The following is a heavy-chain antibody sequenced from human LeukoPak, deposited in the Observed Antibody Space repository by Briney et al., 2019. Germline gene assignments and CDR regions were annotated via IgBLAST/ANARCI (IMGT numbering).Heavy chain of an antibody. Sequence: GGSLRLSCAASGFTFSDYYMSWVRQAPGKGLEWLSYISSSGRTIYYADSVEGRFTVSRDNAQNSLYLQMYSLRAEDTAVYYCTRHHTDGYNFWYWGPGALVTVCS. CDR2: ISSSGRTI. D-gene: IGHD5-24*01. CDR1: GFTFSDYY. V-gene: IGHV3-11*04. J-gene: IGHJ4*02. CDR3: TRHHTDGYNFWY.